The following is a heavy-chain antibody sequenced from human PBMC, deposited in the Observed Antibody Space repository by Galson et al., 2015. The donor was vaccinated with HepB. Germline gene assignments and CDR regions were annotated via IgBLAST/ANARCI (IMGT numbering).Heavy chain of an antibody. Sequence: SVKVSCKASGYTFTNYGINWVRQAPGQGLEWMGWISAYNGNTNYAQKVQGRVTMTTDTSTSTAYMELRSLISDDTAVFYCARDRRSTSGDRGSWELQEFDYWGQGTLVTVSS. J-gene: IGHJ4*02. CDR2: ISAYNGNT. CDR3: ARDRRSTSGDRGSWELQEFDY. CDR1: GYTFTNYG. D-gene: IGHD6-13*01. V-gene: IGHV1-18*01.